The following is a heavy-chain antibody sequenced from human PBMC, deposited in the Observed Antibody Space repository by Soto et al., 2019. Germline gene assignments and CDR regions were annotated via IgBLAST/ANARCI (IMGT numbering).Heavy chain of an antibody. CDR3: ARHTDCGSGSSCLGSDNMDTDAFDI. V-gene: IGHV4-39*01. J-gene: IGHJ3*02. CDR2: IYYTGNI. D-gene: IGHD3-10*01. CDR1: CASLNSAEYY. Sequence: ASETLSLTCTVSCASLNSAEYYLGWVRPPPGKGVERIGNIYYTGNIYKKPSLRSRVTIPMDTSKNQFSLRLTSVTAADTAVYYCARHTDCGSGSSCLGSDNMDTDAFDIWGQGTMVTVSS.